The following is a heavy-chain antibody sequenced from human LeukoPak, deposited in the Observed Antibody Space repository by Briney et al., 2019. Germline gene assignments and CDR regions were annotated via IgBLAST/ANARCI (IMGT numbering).Heavy chain of an antibody. CDR1: GGSISGFY. CDR3: ARDRAGYYGSGSYYDDAFDI. Sequence: SETLSLTCTVSGGSISGFYWSWIRQPPGKGLEWIGYIYNSGSTNYNPSLKSRVTISVDTSKNQFSLKLSSVTAADTAVYYCARDRAGYYGSGSYYDDAFDIWGQGTMVTVSS. D-gene: IGHD3-10*01. CDR2: IYNSGST. J-gene: IGHJ3*02. V-gene: IGHV4-59*01.